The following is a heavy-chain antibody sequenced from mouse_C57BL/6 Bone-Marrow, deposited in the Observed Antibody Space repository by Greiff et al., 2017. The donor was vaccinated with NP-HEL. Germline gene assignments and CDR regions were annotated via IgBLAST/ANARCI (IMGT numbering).Heavy chain of an antibody. CDR1: GYTFTEYT. J-gene: IGHJ2*01. D-gene: IGHD1-3*01. CDR2: IYPGSGST. V-gene: IGHV1-62-2*01. CDR3: AGGEDIGSGPDY. Sequence: VKLMESGAELVKPGASVKLSCKASGYTFTEYTIHWVKQRPGQGLEWIGWIYPGSGSTKYNEKFKDKATLTADKSSSTAYMELSSLTSEDSAVFFCAGGEDIGSGPDYWGQGTTLTVSS.